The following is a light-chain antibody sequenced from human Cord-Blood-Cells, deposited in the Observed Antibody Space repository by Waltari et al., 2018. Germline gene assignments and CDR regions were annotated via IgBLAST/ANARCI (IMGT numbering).Light chain of an antibody. J-gene: IGLJ1*01. CDR3: SSYTSSSTLP. CDR2: DVS. Sequence: QSALTQPASVSGSPGQSITISCTGTSSDVGVYNYVSWYQQHPGKAPKLMIYDVSNRPSGVSNRFAGSKSGNTASLTISGLQAEDEADYYCSSYTSSSTLPFGTGTKVTVL. V-gene: IGLV2-14*01. CDR1: SSDVGVYNY.